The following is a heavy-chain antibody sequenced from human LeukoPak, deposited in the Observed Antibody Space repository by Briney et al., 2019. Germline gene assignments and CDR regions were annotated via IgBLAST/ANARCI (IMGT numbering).Heavy chain of an antibody. CDR1: GYSITGSNW. D-gene: IGHD1-26*01. CDR2: IYHSGST. J-gene: IGHJ4*02. Sequence: SETLSLTCAVSGYSITGSNWWGWIRQPPGEGLEWLGYIYHSGSTFYKPSLKSRVTISVDTSKNHSSLKLRYVTAVDTAMYYCARTAVDSGTYFDVWGQGALVTVSS. V-gene: IGHV4-28*01. CDR3: ARTAVDSGTYFDV.